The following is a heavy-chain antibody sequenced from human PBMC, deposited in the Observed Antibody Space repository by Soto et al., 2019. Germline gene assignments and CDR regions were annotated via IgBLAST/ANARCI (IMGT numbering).Heavy chain of an antibody. V-gene: IGHV4-59*01. Sequence: PSETLSLTCTIFGGSISGYFWTWIRQPPGKGLECIGYIYYTGSTYYNPSLKSRVTISVDTSKNQLSLKLSSVTAADTAVYFCARVRDNGGYSGKGAIDIWGQGTMVTV. J-gene: IGHJ3*02. CDR1: GGSISGYF. CDR2: IYYTGST. CDR3: ARVRDNGGYSGKGAIDI. D-gene: IGHD3-22*01.